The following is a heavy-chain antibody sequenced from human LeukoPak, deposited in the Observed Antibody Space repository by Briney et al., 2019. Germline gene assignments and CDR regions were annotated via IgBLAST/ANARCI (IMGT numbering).Heavy chain of an antibody. CDR3: AAAAAALVPFDY. CDR1: GYSISSGYY. J-gene: IGHJ4*02. V-gene: IGHV4-38-2*02. D-gene: IGHD6-13*01. CDR2: IYHSGST. Sequence: SETLSLTCTVSGYSISSGYYWGWIRQPPGKGLEWIGSIYHSGSTYYNPSLKSRVTISVDTSKNQFSLKLSSVTAADTAVYYCAAAAAALVPFDYWGQGTLVTVSS.